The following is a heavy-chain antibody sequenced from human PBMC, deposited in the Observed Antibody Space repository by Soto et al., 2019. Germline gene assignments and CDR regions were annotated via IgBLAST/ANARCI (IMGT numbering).Heavy chain of an antibody. D-gene: IGHD3-22*01. CDR2: INHSGST. Sequence: LPETLSLTCAVYGGSFSGYYWSWIRQPPGKGLEWIGEINHSGSTNYNPSLKSRVTISVDTSKNQFSLKLSSVTAADTAVYYCARMIVVVITTWRWFDPWGQGILVTVSS. J-gene: IGHJ5*02. CDR1: GGSFSGYY. V-gene: IGHV4-34*01. CDR3: ARMIVVVITTWRWFDP.